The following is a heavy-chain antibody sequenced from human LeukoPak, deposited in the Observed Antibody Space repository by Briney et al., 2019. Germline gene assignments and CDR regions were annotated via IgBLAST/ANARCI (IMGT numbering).Heavy chain of an antibody. CDR2: ISGSGGST. V-gene: IGHV3-23*01. Sequence: PGGSLRLSCAASGFTFSSYAINWVRQAPGKGLEWVSVISGSGGSTYYADSVQGRFTISRDNSKNTLYLQMNSLRAEDTAVYYCARVARAVASFDYWGQGTLVTVSS. CDR3: ARVARAVASFDY. J-gene: IGHJ4*02. CDR1: GFTFSSYA. D-gene: IGHD6-19*01.